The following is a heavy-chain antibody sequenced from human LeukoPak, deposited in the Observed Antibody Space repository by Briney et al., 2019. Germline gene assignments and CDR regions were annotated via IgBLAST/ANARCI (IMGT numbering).Heavy chain of an antibody. Sequence: PSETLSLTCTVSGGSISSYYWSWIRQPPGKGLEWIGYIYYSGSTNYNPSLKSRVTISVDTSKNQFSLKLSSVTAADTAVYYCARGGFAVASLDYWGQGTLVTVSS. J-gene: IGHJ4*02. CDR2: IYYSGST. V-gene: IGHV4-59*01. CDR3: ARGGFAVASLDY. D-gene: IGHD6-19*01. CDR1: GGSISSYY.